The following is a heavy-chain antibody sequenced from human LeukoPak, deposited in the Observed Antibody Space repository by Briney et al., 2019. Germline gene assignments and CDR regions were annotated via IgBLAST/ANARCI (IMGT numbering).Heavy chain of an antibody. D-gene: IGHD5-24*01. V-gene: IGHV4-39*07. CDR3: ARDQLSFYYFDY. J-gene: IGHJ4*02. Sequence: NSSETLSLTCTVSGGSISSSSYYWGWIRQPPGKGLEWIGSIYYSGSTYYNPSLKSRVTISVDTSKNQFSLKLSSVTAADTAVYYCARDQLSFYYFDYWGQGTLVTVSS. CDR2: IYYSGST. CDR1: GGSISSSSYY.